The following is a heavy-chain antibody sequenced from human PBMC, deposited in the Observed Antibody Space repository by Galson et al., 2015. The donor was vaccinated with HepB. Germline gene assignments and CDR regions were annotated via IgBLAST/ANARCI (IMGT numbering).Heavy chain of an antibody. CDR2: INPNSGGT. Sequence: SVKVSCKASGYTFTGYYMHWVRQAPGQGLEWMGWINPNSGGTDYAQKFQGRATMTRDTSISTAYMELSRLRSDDTAVYYCARAYTPGYDFWSGYYGGGNGMDVWGQGTTVTVSS. D-gene: IGHD3-3*01. J-gene: IGHJ6*02. CDR1: GYTFTGYY. V-gene: IGHV1-2*02. CDR3: ARAYTPGYDFWSGYYGGGNGMDV.